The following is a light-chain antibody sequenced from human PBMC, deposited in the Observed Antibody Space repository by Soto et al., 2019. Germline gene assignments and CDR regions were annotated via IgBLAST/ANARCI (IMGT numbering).Light chain of an antibody. CDR1: QSVTNY. V-gene: IGKV3-11*01. CDR2: DTS. Sequence: EIVLTQSPGTLSLSPGERATLSCRASQSVTNYLAWYQQKPGQAPRLLIFDTSIRATGIPARFSGGGSGTDFSLTISSLEPEDFAVYYCQQRGDLPAFGQGTRLEI. J-gene: IGKJ5*01. CDR3: QQRGDLPA.